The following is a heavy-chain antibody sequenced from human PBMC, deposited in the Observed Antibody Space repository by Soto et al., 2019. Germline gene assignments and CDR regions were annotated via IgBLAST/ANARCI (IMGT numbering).Heavy chain of an antibody. Sequence: SETLSLTCAVYGGSFSGYCWSWIRQPPGKGLEWIGEINHSGSTNYNPSLKSRVTISVDTSKNQFSLKLSSVTAADTAVYYCARASAYSSSWYNWFDPWGQGTLVTVSS. D-gene: IGHD6-13*01. CDR3: ARASAYSSSWYNWFDP. J-gene: IGHJ5*02. CDR1: GGSFSGYC. V-gene: IGHV4-34*01. CDR2: INHSGST.